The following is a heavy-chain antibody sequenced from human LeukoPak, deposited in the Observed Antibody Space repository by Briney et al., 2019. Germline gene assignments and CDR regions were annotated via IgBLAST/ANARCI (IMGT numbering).Heavy chain of an antibody. CDR1: GYTFTSYD. D-gene: IGHD3-22*01. V-gene: IGHV1-8*01. CDR2: MNPNSGNT. J-gene: IGHJ2*01. CDR3: AREGRDSSGYYYWYFDL. Sequence: GASVKVSCKASGYTFTSYDINWVRQATGQGLEWMGWMNPNSGNTGYAQKFQGRVTMTTDTSTSTAYMELRSLRSDDTAVYYCAREGRDSSGYYYWYFDLWGRGTLVTVSS.